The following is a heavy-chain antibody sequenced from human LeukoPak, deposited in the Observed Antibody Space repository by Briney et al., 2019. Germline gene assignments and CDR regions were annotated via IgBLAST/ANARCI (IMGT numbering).Heavy chain of an antibody. J-gene: IGHJ4*02. CDR2: ISGSGGSI. Sequence: GGSLRLSCAASGFTFSRYAMSWVRQAPGKGLEWVAVISGSGGSITYVDSVNGRFSIPRDNTTLYVRMNALRGQHTAVYYCAKRGAYGSESYYTLEYWGQGTLVTVSS. CDR1: GFTFSRYA. V-gene: IGHV3-23*01. D-gene: IGHD3-10*01. CDR3: AKRGAYGSESYYTLEY.